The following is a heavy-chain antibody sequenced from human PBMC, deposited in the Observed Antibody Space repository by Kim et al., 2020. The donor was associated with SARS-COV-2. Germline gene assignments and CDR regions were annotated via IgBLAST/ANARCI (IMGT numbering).Heavy chain of an antibody. D-gene: IGHD5-12*01. CDR3: AREPELVAAITGFDN. Sequence: SETLSLTCAVYGGSFSGYYWSWIRQVPGKGLEWIGEITDSGSTNYNPSLKRRVTISIHTSKNQFSLRLRSVTAADTAVNYCAREPELVAAITGFDNWGQG. CDR2: ITDSGST. CDR1: GGSFSGYY. V-gene: IGHV4-34*01. J-gene: IGHJ4*02.